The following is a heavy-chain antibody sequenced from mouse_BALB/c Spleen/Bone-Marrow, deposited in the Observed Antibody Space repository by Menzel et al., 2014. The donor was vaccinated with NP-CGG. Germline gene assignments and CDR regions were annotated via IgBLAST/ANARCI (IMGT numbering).Heavy chain of an antibody. D-gene: IGHD2-10*02. Sequence: ESPAALARPGASVKMSCKASGYTFTSYTMHWVKQRPGQGLEWIGFINPYTGYTDYNQKFKDKTAVTADKSSSTAYMQLNSLTSEDSAVDHCAREFGNYFDYWGQGTTLTVSS. CDR3: AREFGNYFDY. CDR1: GYTFTSYT. J-gene: IGHJ2*01. CDR2: INPYTGYT. V-gene: IGHV1-4*02.